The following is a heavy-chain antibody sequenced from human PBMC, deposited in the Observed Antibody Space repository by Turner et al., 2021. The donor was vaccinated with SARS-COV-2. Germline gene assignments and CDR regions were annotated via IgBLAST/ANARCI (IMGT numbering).Heavy chain of an antibody. D-gene: IGHD2-2*01. V-gene: IGHV3-21*01. CDR2: ISSSSSYI. CDR3: ARDHRPVVVPAAKRAGSYYYGMDV. CDR1: GFTFSSYS. Sequence: EVQLVESGGGLVKPGGSLRLSCAASGFTFSSYSMNWVRQAPGKGLEGFSSISSSSSYIYYADSVKGRFTISRDNAKNSLYLQMNSLRAEDTAVYYCARDHRPVVVPAAKRAGSYYYGMDVWGQGTTVTVSS. J-gene: IGHJ6*02.